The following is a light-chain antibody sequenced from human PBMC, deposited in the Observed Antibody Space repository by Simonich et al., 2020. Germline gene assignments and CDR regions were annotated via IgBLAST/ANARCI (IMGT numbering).Light chain of an antibody. Sequence: DIVMTQSPDSLAVSLGERATINCKSSQSVLYSSNNKNYLAWYQKKPGQPHKLLIYWAPTRESGVPDRFSGSGSGTDFTLTISSLQAEDVAVYYCQQYYSTPYTFGQGTKLEIK. CDR3: QQYYSTPYT. CDR1: QSVLYSSNNKNY. CDR2: WAP. V-gene: IGKV4-1*01. J-gene: IGKJ2*01.